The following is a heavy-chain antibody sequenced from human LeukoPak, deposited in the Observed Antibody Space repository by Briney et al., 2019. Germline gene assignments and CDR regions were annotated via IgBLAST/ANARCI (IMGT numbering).Heavy chain of an antibody. J-gene: IGHJ5*02. CDR2: ISAYNGNT. D-gene: IGHD3-16*01. CDR1: GYSFTSYW. CDR3: ARSLGAREFDP. Sequence: GESLKISCKGSGYSFTSYWISWVRQAPGRGLEWMGWISAYNGNTNYAQKLQGRVTMTTDTSTSTAYMELRSLRSDDTAVYYCARSLGAREFDPWGQGTLVTVSS. V-gene: IGHV1-18*04.